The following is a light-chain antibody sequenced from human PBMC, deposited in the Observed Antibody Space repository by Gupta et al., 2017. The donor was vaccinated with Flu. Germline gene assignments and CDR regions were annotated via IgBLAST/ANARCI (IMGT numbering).Light chain of an antibody. J-gene: IGKJ1*01. CDR3: QQDNSIRT. Sequence: DIQMTQSPSTLSASVGDRVTITCRASQSISSWLAWYQQKPGKAPKLLIYKASSLESGVPSRFSGSGSGTEFTLTISSLQPDDFANYYCQQDNSIRTFGQGTKVEIK. CDR2: KAS. CDR1: QSISSW. V-gene: IGKV1-5*03.